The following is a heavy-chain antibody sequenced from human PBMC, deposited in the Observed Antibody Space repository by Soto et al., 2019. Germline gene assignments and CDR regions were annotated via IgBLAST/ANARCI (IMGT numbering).Heavy chain of an antibody. D-gene: IGHD3-10*01. V-gene: IGHV3-23*01. J-gene: IGHJ5*02. CDR3: AKGKSTGDIDWFDP. CDR1: GFALQNYA. Sequence: GGSLRFFCTASGFALQNYAMAWVRQAPGKGLEWVSTLIGGHYGTAYSYSVKGRFTVARDNSKNCLYLQMNSLGVEDTAMYFCAKGKSTGDIDWFDPWGQGSLVTVSS. CDR2: LIGGHYGT.